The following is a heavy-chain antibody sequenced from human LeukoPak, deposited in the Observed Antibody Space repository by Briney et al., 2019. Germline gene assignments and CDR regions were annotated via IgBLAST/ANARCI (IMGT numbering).Heavy chain of an antibody. D-gene: IGHD5-24*01. CDR1: GFTSSSYA. J-gene: IGHJ4*02. Sequence: GGSLRLSCAASGFTSSSYAMSWVRQAPGKGLEWVSAISGSGGSTYYADSVKGRFTISRDNSKNTLYLQMNSLRAEDTAVYYCAKLFGRDGYNYFDYWGQGTLVTVSS. V-gene: IGHV3-23*01. CDR2: ISGSGGST. CDR3: AKLFGRDGYNYFDY.